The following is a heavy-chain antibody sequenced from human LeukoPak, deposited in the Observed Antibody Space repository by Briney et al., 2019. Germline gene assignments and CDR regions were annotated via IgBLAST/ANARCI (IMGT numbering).Heavy chain of an antibody. CDR3: ARYVWGSYPTFEDY. CDR2: IYYSRSN. J-gene: IGHJ4*02. V-gene: IGHV4-59*11. CDR1: GGSISSHY. D-gene: IGHD3-16*02. Sequence: SETLSLTCTVSGGSISSHYWSWIRQPPGKGLEWIGYIYYSRSNNYNPSLKSRVTISVDTSKNQFSLKLSSVTAADTAVYYCARYVWGSYPTFEDYWGQGTLVTVSS.